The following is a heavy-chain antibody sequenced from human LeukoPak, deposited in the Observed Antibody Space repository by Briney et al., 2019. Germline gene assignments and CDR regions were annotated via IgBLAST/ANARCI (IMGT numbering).Heavy chain of an antibody. V-gene: IGHV3-11*04. CDR2: ISSSGSTI. Sequence: GGSLRLSCAASGFTFSDYYMSWIRQAPGKGLEWGSYISSSGSTIYYADSVKGRFTISRDNAKNSLYLQMNSLRAEDTAVYYCATSLVVPAACIDYWGQGTLVTVSS. CDR3: ATSLVVPAACIDY. J-gene: IGHJ4*02. D-gene: IGHD2-2*01. CDR1: GFTFSDYY.